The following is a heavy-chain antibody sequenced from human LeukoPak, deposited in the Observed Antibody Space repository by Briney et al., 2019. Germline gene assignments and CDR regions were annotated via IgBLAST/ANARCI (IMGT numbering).Heavy chain of an antibody. CDR2: IIPIFGTA. J-gene: IGHJ4*02. Sequence: SVKVSCKASGGTFSSYAISWVRQAPGQGLEWMGGIIPIFGTANYAQKFQGRVTITADESTSTAYMELSSLRSEDTAVYYCARVVNPTITMVRGVQVYYFDYWGRGTLVTVSS. CDR1: GGTFSSYA. D-gene: IGHD3-10*01. V-gene: IGHV1-69*01. CDR3: ARVVNPTITMVRGVQVYYFDY.